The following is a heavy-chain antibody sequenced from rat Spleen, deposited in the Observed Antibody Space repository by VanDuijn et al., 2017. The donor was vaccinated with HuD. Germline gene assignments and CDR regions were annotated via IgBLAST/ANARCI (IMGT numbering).Heavy chain of an antibody. CDR3: AKEVIVITSGVTDA. V-gene: IGHV5-27*01. CDR1: GFTFSNYD. J-gene: IGHJ4*01. Sequence: EVQLVESGGGLVQPGRSLKLSCAASGFTFSNYDMAWVRQAPTKGLEWGASITNTGGSTYDPDSVKGRFTISRDNAKSTLYLQMESLRSEDTATYYCAKEVIVITSGVTDAWGQGTSVAVSS. CDR2: ITNTGGST. D-gene: IGHD1-12*02.